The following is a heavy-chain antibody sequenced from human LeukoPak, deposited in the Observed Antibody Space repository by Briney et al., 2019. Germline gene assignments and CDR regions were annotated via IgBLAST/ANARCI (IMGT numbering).Heavy chain of an antibody. V-gene: IGHV3-23*01. CDR1: GFIFTDYV. CDR3: AQPMSEPSGPFDY. CDR2: IGASGGTT. J-gene: IGHJ4*02. D-gene: IGHD3-10*02. Sequence: PGGSLRLSCAASGFIFTDYVMSWVGQAPGKGLEWVSGIGASGGTTYYVDSVKGRFTISRDNSNNTLYLQMNSLRAEDTAVYYCAQPMSEPSGPFDYWGQGALVTVSS.